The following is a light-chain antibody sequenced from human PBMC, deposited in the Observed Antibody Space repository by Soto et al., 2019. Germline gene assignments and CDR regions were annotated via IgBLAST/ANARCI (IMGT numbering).Light chain of an antibody. CDR2: RNN. Sequence: QSVLTQPPSASGTPGPRVTISCSGSSSNLGDNTVNWYQQLPGTAPKLLIYRNNRRPSEVPDRFSGSKSGTSASLAISGLQSDDEDDYYCATWDDSLNGPVFGGGTKVTVL. J-gene: IGLJ3*02. CDR1: SSNLGDNT. CDR3: ATWDDSLNGPV. V-gene: IGLV1-44*01.